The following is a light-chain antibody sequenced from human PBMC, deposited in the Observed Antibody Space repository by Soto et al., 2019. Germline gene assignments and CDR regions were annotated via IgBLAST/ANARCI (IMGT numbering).Light chain of an antibody. CDR3: QQYNSSSVT. CDR1: QSISSW. Sequence: DIQMTQSPSTLSASVGDRVTITCRASQSISSWLAWYQQNPGKAPKLLIYKASSLESGVPSRFSGSGSGTEFTLTISSLQPDDFATYYCQQYNSSSVTFGQGTKVEIK. V-gene: IGKV1-5*03. J-gene: IGKJ1*01. CDR2: KAS.